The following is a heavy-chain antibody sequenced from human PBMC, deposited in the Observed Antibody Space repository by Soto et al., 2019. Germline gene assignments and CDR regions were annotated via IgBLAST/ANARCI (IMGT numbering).Heavy chain of an antibody. Sequence: QVQLVQSGAEVKKPGSSVKVSCKASGGTFSSYTISWVRQAPGQGLGWMGRIIPILGIANYAQKFQGRVTITADKSTSTAYMELSSLRSEDTAVYYCASSTGGDWFDPWGQGTLVTVSS. CDR1: GGTFSSYT. CDR3: ASSTGGDWFDP. J-gene: IGHJ5*02. CDR2: IIPILGIA. V-gene: IGHV1-69*02. D-gene: IGHD2-2*01.